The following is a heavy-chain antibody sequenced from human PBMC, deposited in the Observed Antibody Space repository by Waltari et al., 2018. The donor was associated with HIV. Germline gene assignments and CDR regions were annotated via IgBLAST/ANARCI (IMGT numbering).Heavy chain of an antibody. J-gene: IGHJ4*02. CDR1: GDYISSNW. Sequence: QVQLQESGPGLVKPSETLSLSCTVSGDYISSNWLTWIRQPAGKGLEWIGRIYTTGSTNYNASLESRVTMSVDTSKNQFSLKLTSVTAADTAVYYCAREKAPHREFDYWGQGTLVTVSS. V-gene: IGHV4-4*07. CDR2: IYTTGST. CDR3: AREKAPHREFDY.